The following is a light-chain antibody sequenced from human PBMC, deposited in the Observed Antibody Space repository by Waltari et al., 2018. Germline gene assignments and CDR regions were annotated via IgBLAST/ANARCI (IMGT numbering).Light chain of an antibody. CDR1: NGVNTY. V-gene: IGKV3-20*01. CDR3: QHHVRLPAT. Sequence: IVLTQSPGPLSLSPGERATLSCRASNGVNTYLAWYQQKPGQAPRLPFYGAYTRAAGIPDRFSGSGFGTDFSLTISRLEAEDFAVYYCQHHVRLPATFGQGTKVEIK. J-gene: IGKJ1*01. CDR2: GAY.